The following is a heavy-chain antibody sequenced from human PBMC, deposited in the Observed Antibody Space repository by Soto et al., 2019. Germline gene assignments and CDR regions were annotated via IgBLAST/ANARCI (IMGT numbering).Heavy chain of an antibody. CDR1: DICMTPYY. V-gene: IGHV4-59*01. D-gene: IGHD3-16*01. CDR2: IYYTGST. Sequence: SEPLSEKRSVSDICMTPYYSTWNRQSPGKGLEWIGYIYYTGSTNYNPSLKSRVTMSVDKSTNQFSLNLFSVTAADTALYYCGTGGGDYSFQCLAHGTLVTVSS. J-gene: IGHJ4*01. CDR3: GTGGGDYSFQC.